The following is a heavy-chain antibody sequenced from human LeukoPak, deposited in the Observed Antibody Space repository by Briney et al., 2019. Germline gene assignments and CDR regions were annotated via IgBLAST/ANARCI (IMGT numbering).Heavy chain of an antibody. Sequence: GASVKVSCKASGYTFTTYYMHWVRQTPGQGLEWMGIINPSGGSITYAQKFQGRVTMTRDTSTSTVYMELSSLRSEDTALYYCARAWPKGGFYFDYWGQGTLVTVSS. CDR1: GYTFTTYY. CDR2: INPSGGSI. V-gene: IGHV1-46*01. J-gene: IGHJ4*02. D-gene: IGHD3-16*01. CDR3: ARAWPKGGFYFDY.